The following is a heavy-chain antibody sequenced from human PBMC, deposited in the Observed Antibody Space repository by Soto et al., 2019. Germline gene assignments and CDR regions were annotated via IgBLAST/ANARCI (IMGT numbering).Heavy chain of an antibody. CDR2: INHSGST. Sequence: SETLSLTCAVYGGSFSGYYWSWVRQPPGKGLEWIGEINHSGSTNYNPSLKSRVTISVDASKNQFSLKLSSVAAADTAVYYCGRGGDFWSGYYTRYYYYGMDVWGQGTTVTVSS. V-gene: IGHV4-34*01. J-gene: IGHJ6*02. CDR1: GGSFSGYY. D-gene: IGHD3-3*01. CDR3: GRGGDFWSGYYTRYYYYGMDV.